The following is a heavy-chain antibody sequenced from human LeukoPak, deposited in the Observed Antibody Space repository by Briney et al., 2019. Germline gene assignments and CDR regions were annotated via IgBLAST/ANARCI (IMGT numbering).Heavy chain of an antibody. CDR1: GGSISSYY. D-gene: IGHD2-2*01. CDR2: IYYSGNT. V-gene: IGHV4-59*01. J-gene: IGHJ3*02. CDR3: ARDSSRDAFDI. Sequence: PSETLSLTCTVSGGSISSYYWSWIRQPPGKGLEWIGYIYYSGNTNYNPSLKSRVTISVYTSKNQFSLKLSSVTAADTAVYYCARDSSRDAFDIWGQGTMVTVSS.